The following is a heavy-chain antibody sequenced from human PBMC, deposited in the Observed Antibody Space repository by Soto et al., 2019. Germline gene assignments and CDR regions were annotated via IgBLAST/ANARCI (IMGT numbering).Heavy chain of an antibody. CDR1: ACSLSTVA. J-gene: IGHJ5*01. Sequence: GGSRRVSWVVSACSLSTVAMIWVRQAPGKGLEWVSTIRDDAKTTWYADSVKGRFTMFRDISKNTLFVQMDYLRAEDTALYSCANDFGSGNNPLFASWGQGT. V-gene: IGHV3-23*01. CDR3: ANDFGSGNNPLFAS. CDR2: IRDDAKTT. D-gene: IGHD3-10*01.